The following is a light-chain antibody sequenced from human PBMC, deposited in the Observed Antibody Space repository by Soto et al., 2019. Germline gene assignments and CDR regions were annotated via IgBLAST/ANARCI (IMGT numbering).Light chain of an antibody. V-gene: IGLV1-51*01. CDR1: TSNIGSNY. CDR3: GSWGSSVTGSFYV. CDR2: DNE. Sequence: QSVLTQPPSVSAAPGQTVTISCSGDTSNIGSNYGSWYQQVPGKAPKLLIYDNENRPSGIPDRFSGSRSGTSATLAITGLQTGDEAIYYCGSWGSSVTGSFYVFGSATKLTVL. J-gene: IGLJ1*01.